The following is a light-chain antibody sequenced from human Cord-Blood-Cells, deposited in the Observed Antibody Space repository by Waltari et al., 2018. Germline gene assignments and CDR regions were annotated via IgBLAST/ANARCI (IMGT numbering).Light chain of an antibody. J-gene: IGKJ1*01. V-gene: IGKV1-5*03. CDR1: QSISSR. CDR3: QHYNTSEWP. Sequence: DIQMTQYPSTLSASVRDRVTITCRASQSISSRLAWYQQKPGKAPKLLIYKASSLESGVASRFRGGVSGTEFTLSISIRQPDDFATYCCQHYNTSEWPFGQGTKVELK. CDR2: KAS.